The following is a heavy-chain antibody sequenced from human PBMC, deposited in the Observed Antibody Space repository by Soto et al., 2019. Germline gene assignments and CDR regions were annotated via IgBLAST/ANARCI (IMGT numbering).Heavy chain of an antibody. CDR2: ISDSGGSI. CDR1: GFTFSNYA. CDR3: AKDRAEWDLLREFDRAEWDLLREFDY. V-gene: IGHV3-23*01. Sequence: GGSLRLSCAASGFTFSNYAMTWVRQAPGKGLEWVSTISDSGGSIYNADSVRGRFSISRDNSKNTLYLQMNSLRAEDTAVYYCAKDRAEWDLLREFDRAEWDLLREFDYWGQGILVTVSS. D-gene: IGHD1-26*01. J-gene: IGHJ4*02.